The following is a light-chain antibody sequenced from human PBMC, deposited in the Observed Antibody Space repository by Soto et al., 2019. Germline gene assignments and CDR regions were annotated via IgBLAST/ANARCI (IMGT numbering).Light chain of an antibody. CDR1: QSVSNN. CDR3: QQYNNWWT. CDR2: GAS. J-gene: IGKJ1*01. Sequence: EIVMTQSPATLSVSPGERATLSCRASQSVSNNLAWYQKKPGQAPRLLIYGASTRATGIPARFSGSGSGTEFTLTISSLQSEDFAVYYCQQYNNWWTFVRGTRVEIK. V-gene: IGKV3-15*01.